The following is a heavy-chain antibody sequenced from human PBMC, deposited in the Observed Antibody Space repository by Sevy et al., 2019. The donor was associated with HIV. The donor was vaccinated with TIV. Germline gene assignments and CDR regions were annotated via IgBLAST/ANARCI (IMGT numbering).Heavy chain of an antibody. J-gene: IGHJ6*02. D-gene: IGHD4-17*01. CDR2: IRYDGSNK. Sequence: GSLRLSCAASGFTFSSYGMHWVRQAPGKGLEWVAFIRYDGSNKYYADSVKGRFTISRDNSKNTLYLQMNSLRAEDTAVYYCAKGDYGDYLGSVWGQGTTVTVSS. V-gene: IGHV3-30*02. CDR1: GFTFSSYG. CDR3: AKGDYGDYLGSV.